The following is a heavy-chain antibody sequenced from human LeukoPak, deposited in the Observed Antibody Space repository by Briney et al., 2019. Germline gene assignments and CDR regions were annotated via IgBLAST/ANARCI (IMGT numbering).Heavy chain of an antibody. J-gene: IGHJ3*01. CDR1: GYTFTSFY. D-gene: IGHD1-26*01. Sequence: GESLKISCKGSGYTFTSFYIGWVRQMPGKGLEWMGIIYPGGSDTRFSPSVQGQVTISADKSISTAYLQWGSLKALDSAIYYCAGLTGSWAFDVWGQGTVVTVSP. V-gene: IGHV5-51*01. CDR3: AGLTGSWAFDV. CDR2: IYPGGSDT.